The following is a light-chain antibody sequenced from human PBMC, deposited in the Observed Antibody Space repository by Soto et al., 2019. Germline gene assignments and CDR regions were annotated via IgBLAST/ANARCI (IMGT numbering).Light chain of an antibody. J-gene: IGKJ1*01. CDR1: QSVSSSY. V-gene: IGKV3-20*01. CDR3: QQYGSSQT. Sequence: EIVLTQSPVTLSLSPGERATLSCRASQSVSSSYLAWYQQKPGQAPRLLIYGASSRATGIPDRFSGSGSGTDFTLTISRPEPEDFAVYYCQQYGSSQTFGQGTKV. CDR2: GAS.